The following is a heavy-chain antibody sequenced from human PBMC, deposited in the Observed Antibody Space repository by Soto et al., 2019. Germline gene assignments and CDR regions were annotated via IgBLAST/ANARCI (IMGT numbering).Heavy chain of an antibody. CDR3: ARDPTGVGLDYYYGMDV. V-gene: IGHV3-48*02. J-gene: IGHJ6*02. Sequence: PGGSLRLSCAASGFTFSSYSMNWVRQAPWKGLEWVSYISSSSSTIYYADSVKGRFTISRDNAKNSLYLQMNSLRDEDTAVYYCARDPTGVGLDYYYGMDVWGQGTTVTVSS. CDR2: ISSSSSTI. D-gene: IGHD4-17*01. CDR1: GFTFSSYS.